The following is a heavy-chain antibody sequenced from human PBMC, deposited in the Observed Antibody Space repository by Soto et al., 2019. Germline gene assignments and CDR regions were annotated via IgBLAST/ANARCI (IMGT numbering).Heavy chain of an antibody. D-gene: IGHD3-3*01. CDR1: GGTFSSYT. Sequence: GASVKVSCKASGGTFSSYTISWVRQAPGQGLEGMGRIIPILGIANYAQKFQGRFTITADKTTSTAYMERSGLRSEDTAVYYCASPSGDASYDFWGGYYSCFDPWGQGTLVTVS. J-gene: IGHJ5*02. V-gene: IGHV1-69*02. CDR3: ASPSGDASYDFWGGYYSCFDP. CDR2: IIPILGIA.